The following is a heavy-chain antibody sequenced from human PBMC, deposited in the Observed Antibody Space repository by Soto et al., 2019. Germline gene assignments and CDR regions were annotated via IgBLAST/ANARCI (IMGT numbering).Heavy chain of an antibody. CDR2: ISWNSGSI. CDR1: GFTFDDYA. D-gene: IGHD6-13*01. J-gene: IGHJ4*02. V-gene: IGHV3-9*01. CDR3: AKNRGSYSSSFFDY. Sequence: PGGSLRLSCAASGFTFDDYAMHWVRQAPGKGLEWVSGISWNSGSIGYADSVKGRFTISRDNAKNSLYLQMNSLRAEDTAVYYCAKNRGSYSSSFFDYWGQGTLVTVSS.